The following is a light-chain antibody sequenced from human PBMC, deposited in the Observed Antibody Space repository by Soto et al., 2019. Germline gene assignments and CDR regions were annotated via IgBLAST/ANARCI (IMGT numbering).Light chain of an antibody. CDR2: DAS. Sequence: DIQMTQSPSSLSASVGDSVTITCQATQDITNYLNWYQQKPGKAPKLLIYDASNLATGVPSRFSGSGSGTDFSFTISSLQPEDLATYYCQQYGNLLLTFGGGTKVEIK. V-gene: IGKV1-33*01. CDR3: QQYGNLLLT. CDR1: QDITNY. J-gene: IGKJ4*01.